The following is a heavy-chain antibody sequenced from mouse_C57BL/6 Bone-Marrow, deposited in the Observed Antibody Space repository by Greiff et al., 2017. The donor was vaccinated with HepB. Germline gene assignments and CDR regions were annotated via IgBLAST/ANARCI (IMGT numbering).Heavy chain of an antibody. Sequence: VQLQQPGAELVRPGSSVKLSCKASGYTFTSYWMDWVKQRPGQGLEWIGNIYPSDSETHYNQKFKDKATLTADKSSSTAYMQLSSLTSEDSAVYYCAREGNSSGRWFAYWGQGTLVTVSA. CDR1: GYTFTSYW. J-gene: IGHJ3*01. CDR3: AREGNSSGRWFAY. D-gene: IGHD3-2*02. V-gene: IGHV1-61*01. CDR2: IYPSDSET.